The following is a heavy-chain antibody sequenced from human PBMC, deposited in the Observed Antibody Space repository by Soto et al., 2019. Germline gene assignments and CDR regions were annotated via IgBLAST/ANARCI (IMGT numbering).Heavy chain of an antibody. CDR3: ARGQITMIVVVKPWRMDV. CDR1: GGSFSGYY. CDR2: INHSGST. J-gene: IGHJ6*02. V-gene: IGHV4-34*01. Sequence: PSETLSLTCAVYGGSFSGYYWSWIRQPPGKGLEWIGEINHSGSTNYNPSLKSRVTISVDTSKNQFSLKLSSVTAADTAVYYCARGQITMIVVVKPWRMDVWGQGTTVTVYS. D-gene: IGHD3-22*01.